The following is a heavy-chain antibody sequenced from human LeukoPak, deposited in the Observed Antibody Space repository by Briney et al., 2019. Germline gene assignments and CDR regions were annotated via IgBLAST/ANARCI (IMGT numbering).Heavy chain of an antibody. Sequence: GGSLRLSCAASGFTYTNYWVSWFRQAPGQGLERVASIKQGGSERYYVDSVKGRFTISRDNAKNSLFLQLSSLRVEDTAVYYCARGSMHVYHLYTDYWGQGTLVTVSS. D-gene: IGHD3-16*01. CDR1: GFTYTNYW. V-gene: IGHV3-7*01. CDR3: ARGSMHVYHLYTDY. CDR2: IKQGGSER. J-gene: IGHJ4*02.